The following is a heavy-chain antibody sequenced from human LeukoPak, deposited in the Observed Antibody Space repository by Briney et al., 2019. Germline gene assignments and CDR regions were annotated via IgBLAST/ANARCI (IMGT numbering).Heavy chain of an antibody. Sequence: ASVRVSCKASGYTFTAYDTIWVRQASGQGLEWMGWINPDNGNTGYAQKFQGRVTMTRNTSTSTAYMELGGLRSDDTAVYYCALRKSNYFYFGMDVWGQGTTVTVSS. CDR3: ALRKSNYFYFGMDV. CDR1: GYTFTAYD. CDR2: INPDNGNT. V-gene: IGHV1-8*01. D-gene: IGHD6-6*01. J-gene: IGHJ6*02.